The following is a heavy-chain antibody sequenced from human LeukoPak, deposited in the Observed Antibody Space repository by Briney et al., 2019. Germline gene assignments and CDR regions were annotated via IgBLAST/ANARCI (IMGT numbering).Heavy chain of an antibody. CDR2: FSGSGDIT. Sequence: QPGGSLRLSCAASGFTFSSYAMNWVRQSPGKGLEWVSTFSGSGDITYYADSVKGRFTISRDNSKNTLCLQMNSLRAEDTAVYYCAKTLLGTAMVPYDAFDIWGQGTMVTVSS. J-gene: IGHJ3*02. V-gene: IGHV3-23*01. CDR1: GFTFSSYA. D-gene: IGHD5-18*01. CDR3: AKTLLGTAMVPYDAFDI.